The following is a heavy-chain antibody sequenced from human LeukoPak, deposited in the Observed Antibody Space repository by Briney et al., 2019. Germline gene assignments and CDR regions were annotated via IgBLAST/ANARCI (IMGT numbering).Heavy chain of an antibody. Sequence: GGSLRLSCSVSGFTFSTYVMHWVRQAPGKGLEYVSAISSNGDNTYYADSVKGRFTISRDSSKNTLYLQMSSLRADDTAVYYCVRGTGYWGQETLVTVSS. J-gene: IGHJ4*02. V-gene: IGHV3-64D*06. CDR1: GFTFSTYV. CDR3: VRGTGY. CDR2: ISSNGDNT.